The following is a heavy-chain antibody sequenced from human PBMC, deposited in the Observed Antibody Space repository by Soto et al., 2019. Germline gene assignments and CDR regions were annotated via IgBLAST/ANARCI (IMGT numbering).Heavy chain of an antibody. CDR1: EFTFGSYA. CDR2: ISNNGDNT. D-gene: IGHD3-10*01. CDR3: VKDSGYYYASGSFVYGMDV. Sequence: GGSLRLSCSASEFTFGSYAMHWVRQAPGKGLEYVSAISNNGDNTYYADSVKGRFYIFRDNSKNTVYLQMSSLRAEDTAVYHCVKDSGYYYASGSFVYGMDVWGQGTTVTVSS. J-gene: IGHJ6*02. V-gene: IGHV3-64D*06.